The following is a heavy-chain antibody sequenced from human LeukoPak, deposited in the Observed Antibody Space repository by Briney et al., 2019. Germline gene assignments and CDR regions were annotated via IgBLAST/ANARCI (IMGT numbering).Heavy chain of an antibody. CDR3: AKGVTIFGVVGDNWFDL. J-gene: IGHJ5*02. CDR2: ISGSGGST. Sequence: PGGSLRLSCAASGFTFSSYAMSWVRQAPGKGLEWVSAISGSGGSTYYADSVKGRFTISRDNSKNTLYLQMNSLRAEDTAVYYCAKGVTIFGVVGDNWFDLWGQGTLVTVSS. D-gene: IGHD3-3*01. V-gene: IGHV3-23*01. CDR1: GFTFSSYA.